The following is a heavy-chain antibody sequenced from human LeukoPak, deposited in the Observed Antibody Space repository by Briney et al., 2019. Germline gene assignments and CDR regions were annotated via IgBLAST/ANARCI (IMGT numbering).Heavy chain of an antibody. D-gene: IGHD3-9*01. CDR1: GFTFSRYV. CDR3: AKPLHDHDIYDS. J-gene: IGHJ4*02. V-gene: IGHV3-23*01. Sequence: GGSLRLSCAASGFTFSRYVMNWVRQAPGKGLEWVSAISVSGDRAYYADSVKGRFTISRDNAKNTLYLQMNSLRVEDMAIYFCAKPLHDHDIYDSWGQGTLVTVSS. CDR2: ISVSGDRA.